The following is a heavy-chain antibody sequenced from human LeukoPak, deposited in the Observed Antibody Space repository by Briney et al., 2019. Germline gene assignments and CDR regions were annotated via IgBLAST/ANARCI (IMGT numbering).Heavy chain of an antibody. CDR2: INPNSGGT. Sequence: ASVKVSCKASGYTSTGYYMHWVRQAPGQGLEWMGRINPNSGGTNYAQKFQGRVTMTRDTSISTAYMELSRLRSDDTAVYYCARTYSGYYDSSGYPLRYWGQGTLVTVSS. V-gene: IGHV1-2*06. D-gene: IGHD3-22*01. CDR1: GYTSTGYY. CDR3: ARTYSGYYDSSGYPLRY. J-gene: IGHJ4*02.